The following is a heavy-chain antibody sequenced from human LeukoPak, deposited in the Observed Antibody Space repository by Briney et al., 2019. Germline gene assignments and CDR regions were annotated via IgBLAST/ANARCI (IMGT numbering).Heavy chain of an antibody. CDR1: GGSISSSSYY. Sequence: PSETLSLTCPVSGGSISSSSYYWGWIRQPPGKGLEWIGSIYYSGSTYYNPSLKSRVTISVDTSKNQFSLKLSSVTAADTAVYYCARRIASTGSIDYWGQGILVTVSS. CDR3: ARRIASTGSIDY. J-gene: IGHJ4*02. D-gene: IGHD6-13*01. V-gene: IGHV4-39*01. CDR2: IYYSGST.